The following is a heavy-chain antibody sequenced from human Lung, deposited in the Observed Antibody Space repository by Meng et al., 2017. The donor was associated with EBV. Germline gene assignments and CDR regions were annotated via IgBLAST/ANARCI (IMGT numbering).Heavy chain of an antibody. CDR3: ARVEVGITSGDY. CDR2: INAYNGDT. CDR1: GYTFTNYG. Sequence: QAQLVRHGGEGKKPGASVRVCCKASGYTFTNYGITWVRRAPGQGLEWMGWINAYNGDTNYAQTLQGRVTMTTDTSTSTAYMELRSLRSDDTAVYYCARVEVGITSGDYWGQGTLVTVSS. V-gene: IGHV1-18*01. D-gene: IGHD1-26*01. J-gene: IGHJ4*02.